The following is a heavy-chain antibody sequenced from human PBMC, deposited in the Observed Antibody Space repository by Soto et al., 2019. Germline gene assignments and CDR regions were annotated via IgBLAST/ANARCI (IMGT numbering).Heavy chain of an antibody. CDR1: GFTFSSYS. D-gene: IGHD1-26*01. CDR2: ISSSSSYI. V-gene: IGHV3-21*01. J-gene: IGHJ4*01. Sequence: GGSLRLSCAASGFTFSSYSMNWDRQAPGKGLEWVSSISSSSSYIYYADSVNGRFTISRDNAKNSLSLQMNSLRAEDTAVYYCARGGSYCTTSCDYGGQATLVTVSS. CDR3: ARGGSYCTTSCDY.